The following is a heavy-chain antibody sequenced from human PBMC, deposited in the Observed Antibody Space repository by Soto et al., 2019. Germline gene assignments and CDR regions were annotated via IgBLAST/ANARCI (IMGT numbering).Heavy chain of an antibody. Sequence: SXKVSFTASGYTXSSYGSSWVRQAPGQGPEWIGWISAYNGNTNYAQKLQVRVTMTTDTPTSTAYMALRSLRSDDTAVYYRARGGKSGSYTGYYYYGMDVWGQGTTGTVSS. CDR1: GYTXSSYG. D-gene: IGHD1-26*01. J-gene: IGHJ6*02. CDR3: ARGGKSGSYTGYYYYGMDV. V-gene: IGHV1-18*01. CDR2: ISAYNGNT.